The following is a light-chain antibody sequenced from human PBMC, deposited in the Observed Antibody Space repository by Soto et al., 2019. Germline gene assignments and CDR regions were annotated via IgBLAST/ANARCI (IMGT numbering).Light chain of an antibody. J-gene: IGKJ4*01. V-gene: IGKV1-5*03. Sequence: DIQMTQSPSTLSASVGDRVTITCRASQSIDNWLAWYQQKPGKAPKFLMYKASILETGVPTRFSGSGSVTEFPLTISSLQPDDFATYYCQQYLTYPLTFGGGTKVEIE. CDR1: QSIDNW. CDR2: KAS. CDR3: QQYLTYPLT.